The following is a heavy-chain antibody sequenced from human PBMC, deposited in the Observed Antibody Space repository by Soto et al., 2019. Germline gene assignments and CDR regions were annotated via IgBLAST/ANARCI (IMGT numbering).Heavy chain of an antibody. Sequence: EVQLVESGGGLVQPGRSLRLSCAASGFTFDDYAMHWVRQAPGKGLEWVSGISWNSGSIGYAASVKGRFTISRDNAKNSLYLQMNSLRAEDRALYYCAKDRYSGSYWGAFDIWGQGRMDTVSS. J-gene: IGHJ3*02. CDR1: GFTFDDYA. D-gene: IGHD1-26*01. V-gene: IGHV3-9*01. CDR3: AKDRYSGSYWGAFDI. CDR2: ISWNSGSI.